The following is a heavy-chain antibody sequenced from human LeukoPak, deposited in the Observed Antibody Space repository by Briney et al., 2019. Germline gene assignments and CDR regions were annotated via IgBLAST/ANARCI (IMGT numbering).Heavy chain of an antibody. V-gene: IGHV3-9*01. CDR3: AKGRGLTQPIDY. CDR1: GFTFDDYA. D-gene: IGHD3-10*01. Sequence: QPGRSLRLSCAASGFTFDDYAMHWDRQAPGKGLEWVSGISWNSGSIGYADSVKGRFTISRDNSKITLYLQMNSLRAEDTAVYYCAKGRGLTQPIDYWGQGTLVTVSS. CDR2: ISWNSGSI. J-gene: IGHJ4*02.